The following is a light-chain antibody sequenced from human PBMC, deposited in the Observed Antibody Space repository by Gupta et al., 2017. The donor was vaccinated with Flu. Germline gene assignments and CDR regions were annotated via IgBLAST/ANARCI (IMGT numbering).Light chain of an antibody. CDR3: QQCGSWPT. CDR2: GIS. V-gene: IGKV3-11*01. CDR1: QSVRGC. J-gene: IGKJ1*01. Sequence: EVALTQSPVTLSLSPGERATLSCRASQSVRGCLAWYQQRPGQAPRLLIYGISNRASGIPARFSGSGSGTDFTLTISGLEPEDFAVYYCQQCGSWPTFGQGTKVEIK.